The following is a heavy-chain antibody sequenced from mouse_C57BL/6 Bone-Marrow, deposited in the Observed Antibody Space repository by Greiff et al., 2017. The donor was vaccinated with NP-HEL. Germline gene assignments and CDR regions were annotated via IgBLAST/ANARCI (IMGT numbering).Heavy chain of an antibody. V-gene: IGHV1-74*01. Sequence: QVQLQQPGAELVKPGASVKVSCKASGYTFTSYWMHWVKQRPGQGLEWIGRIHPSDSDTNYNQKFKGKATLTVDKSSSTAYMQLSSLTSEDSAVYYCAIRVPLITTVRYYAMDYWGQGTSVTVSS. CDR1: GYTFTSYW. J-gene: IGHJ4*01. D-gene: IGHD1-1*01. CDR2: IHPSDSDT. CDR3: AIRVPLITTVRYYAMDY.